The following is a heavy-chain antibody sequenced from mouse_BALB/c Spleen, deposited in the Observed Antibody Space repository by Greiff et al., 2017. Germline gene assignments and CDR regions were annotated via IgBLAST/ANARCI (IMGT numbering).Heavy chain of an antibody. V-gene: IGHV14-3*02. CDR2: IDPANGNT. J-gene: IGHJ3*01. Sequence: VQLQQSGAELVKPGASVKLSCTASGFNIKDTYMHWVKQRPEQGLEWIGRIDPANGNTKYDPKFQGKATITADTSSNTAYLQLSSLTSEDTAVYYCARWSYGNSFAYWGQGTLVTVSA. CDR1: GFNIKDTY. D-gene: IGHD2-10*02. CDR3: ARWSYGNSFAY.